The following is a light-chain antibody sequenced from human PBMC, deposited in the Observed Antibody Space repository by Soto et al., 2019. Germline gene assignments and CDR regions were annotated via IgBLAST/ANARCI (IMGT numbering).Light chain of an antibody. CDR3: QQYDGSPWA. CDR2: QAS. Sequence: DIQMTQSPSTLSASVGDRVSITCRASQSINSWLAWYQQKPGKAPKVLIYQASKLQSGVPSRFSGSRSGTEFTLTISSLQPDDFATYYCQQYDGSPWASGQGTKVEIK. V-gene: IGKV1-5*03. CDR1: QSINSW. J-gene: IGKJ1*01.